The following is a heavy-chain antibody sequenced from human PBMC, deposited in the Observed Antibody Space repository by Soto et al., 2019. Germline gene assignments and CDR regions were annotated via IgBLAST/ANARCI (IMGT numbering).Heavy chain of an antibody. CDR1: GFTFGDFW. CDR2: IKSDGSEK. CDR3: ARSTRTHDY. Sequence: GSLRLSCAASGFTFGDFWMTWVRQAPGKGLECVATIKSDGSEKYSVDSVRGRFTVSRDNAKNSVFLQMNSLRAEDTAMYYCARSTRTHDYWGQGTLVTVSS. D-gene: IGHD2-8*01. V-gene: IGHV3-7*01. J-gene: IGHJ4*02.